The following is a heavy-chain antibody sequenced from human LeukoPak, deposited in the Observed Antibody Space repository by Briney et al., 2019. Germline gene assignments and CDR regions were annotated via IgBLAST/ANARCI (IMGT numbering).Heavy chain of an antibody. D-gene: IGHD6-6*01. CDR2: IYHSGTT. CDR1: GGFIRSGGYY. Sequence: SQTLSLTCTVSGGFIRSGGYYWSWLRQPPGKGLEWIGYIYHSGTTHYNPSLKSRVSISVDRSKNQFSLELSSVTDADTAIYYCARDRDSSSLLDYWGQGTLVTVSS. J-gene: IGHJ4*02. V-gene: IGHV4-30-2*01. CDR3: ARDRDSSSLLDY.